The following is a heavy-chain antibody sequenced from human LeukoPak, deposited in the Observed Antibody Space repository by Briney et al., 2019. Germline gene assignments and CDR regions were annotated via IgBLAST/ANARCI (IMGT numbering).Heavy chain of an antibody. CDR1: GFTFSDHN. CDR3: AVYGNYYFYYMDV. V-gene: IGHV3-72*01. D-gene: IGHD4-17*01. CDR2: TRNKANSYTT. Sequence: GWSLRLSCAASGFTFSDHNMDWVRQAPGKGLEWIGRTRNKANSYTTEYAASVKGRFIISRDDSKNSLHLQMNSLKTEDTAVYYCAVYGNYYFYYMDVWGKGTTVTVSS. J-gene: IGHJ6*03.